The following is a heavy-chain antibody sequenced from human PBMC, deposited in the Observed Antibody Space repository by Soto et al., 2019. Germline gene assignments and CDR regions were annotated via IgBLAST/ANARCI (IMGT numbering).Heavy chain of an antibody. Sequence: LSLTCAVYGGSFSGYYWSWIRQPPGKGLEWIGEINHSGSTNYNPSLKSRVTISVDTSKNQFSLKLSSVTAADTAVYYCARGKLSDYVWGSYRYHFDYWGQGTVVTVPS. J-gene: IGHJ4*02. D-gene: IGHD3-16*02. CDR1: GGSFSGYY. CDR3: ARGKLSDYVWGSYRYHFDY. V-gene: IGHV4-34*01. CDR2: INHSGST.